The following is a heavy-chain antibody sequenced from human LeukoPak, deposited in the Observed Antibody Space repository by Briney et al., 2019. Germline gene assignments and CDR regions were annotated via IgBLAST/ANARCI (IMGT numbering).Heavy chain of an antibody. CDR1: GFTFSNYD. J-gene: IGHJ6*02. Sequence: GGSLRLSCAASGFTFSNYDMHWVRQAPGKGLEWVAVISSGGSDRYYADSVKGRFTISRDSSKNTLYLQMSSLRAEDTAVYFCARSAARLRYYYAMDVWGQGTTVTVCS. CDR2: ISSGGSDR. V-gene: IGHV3-30*03. D-gene: IGHD6-6*01. CDR3: ARSAARLRYYYAMDV.